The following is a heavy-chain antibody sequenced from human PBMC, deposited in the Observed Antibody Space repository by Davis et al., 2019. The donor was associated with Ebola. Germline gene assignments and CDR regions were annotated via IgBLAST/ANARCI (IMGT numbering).Heavy chain of an antibody. V-gene: IGHV3-11*04. CDR1: GFTFSDYY. CDR2: ISSSGSTI. CDR3: ARAPYSGSYYADY. D-gene: IGHD1-26*01. Sequence: GSLRLSCAASGFTFSDYYMSWIRQAPGKGLEWVSYISSSGSTIYYADSVKGRFTISRDNANNSLYLQMNSLRAEDTAVYYCARAPYSGSYYADYWGQGTLVTVSS. J-gene: IGHJ4*02.